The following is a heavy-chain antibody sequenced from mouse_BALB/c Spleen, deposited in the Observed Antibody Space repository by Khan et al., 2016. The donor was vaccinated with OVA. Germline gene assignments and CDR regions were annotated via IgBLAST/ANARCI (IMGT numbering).Heavy chain of an antibody. CDR3: ARQGTSSWFAY. D-gene: IGHD2-14*01. V-gene: IGHV1S135*01. CDR1: GYSFTTYY. CDR2: IDPFNGST. J-gene: IGHJ3*01. Sequence: LQQSGPELMKPGASVKISCKASGYSFTTYYIHWVKQSHGKSLEWIGYIDPFNGSTTYNQKFKGKATLTVDKSSSTAYMHLSSLTSEDSAVYDCARQGTSSWFAYWGQGTLGTVSA.